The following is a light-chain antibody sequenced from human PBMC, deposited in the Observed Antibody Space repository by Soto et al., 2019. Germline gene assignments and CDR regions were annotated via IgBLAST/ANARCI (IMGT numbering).Light chain of an antibody. CDR1: QSVSTF. V-gene: IGKV3-11*01. Sequence: VVLTQSPATLSLSPGARATLSCRASQSVSTFLAWYQQKPGQAPRLLIYDASNRATGIPARFSGSGSGTDFTLTISSLEPEDFAVYYCQQRSNWPPAFGQGTKLEIK. CDR3: QQRSNWPPA. CDR2: DAS. J-gene: IGKJ2*01.